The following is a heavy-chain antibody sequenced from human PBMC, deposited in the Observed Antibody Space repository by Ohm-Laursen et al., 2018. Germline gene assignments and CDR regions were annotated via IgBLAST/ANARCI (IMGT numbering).Heavy chain of an antibody. CDR2: ISWNNGYI. CDR3: AKVEGYAGAH. D-gene: IGHD3-16*01. Sequence: SLRLSCAASGFTFDNYAMHWVRQAPGKGLEWVSGISWNNGYIGYADSVKGRFTISRDSAKNSLYLQMNSLRAEDTALYYCAKVEGYAGAHWGQGTLVTVSS. V-gene: IGHV3-9*01. J-gene: IGHJ4*02. CDR1: GFTFDNYA.